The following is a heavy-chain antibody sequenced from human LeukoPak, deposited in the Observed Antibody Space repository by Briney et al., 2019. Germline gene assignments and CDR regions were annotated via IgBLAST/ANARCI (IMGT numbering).Heavy chain of an antibody. CDR2: FDPEDGEA. D-gene: IGHD2-2*01. CDR1: GYTLTELS. Sequence: ASVKVSCKVSGYTLTELSMHWVRQAPGKGLEWMGGFDPEDGEAIYAQKFQGRVTMTEDTSTDTAYMELSSLRSEDTAVYYCATVSYCSSTSCPGGYYYYYGMDVWGQGTTVTVSS. V-gene: IGHV1-24*01. J-gene: IGHJ6*02. CDR3: ATVSYCSSTSCPGGYYYYYGMDV.